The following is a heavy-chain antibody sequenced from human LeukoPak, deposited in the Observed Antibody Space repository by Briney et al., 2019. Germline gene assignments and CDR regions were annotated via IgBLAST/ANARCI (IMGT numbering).Heavy chain of an antibody. J-gene: IGHJ4*02. CDR1: GGSISSGGYY. CDR3: ARGKWATGPGN. V-gene: IGHV4-30-2*01. D-gene: IGHD1-26*01. CDR2: IYHSGST. Sequence: SQTLSLTCTVSGGSISSGGYYWSWIRQPPGKGLEWIGYIYHSGSTYYNPSHKSRVTISVDRSKNQFSLKLSSVTAADTAVYYCARGKWATGPGNWGQGTLVTVSS.